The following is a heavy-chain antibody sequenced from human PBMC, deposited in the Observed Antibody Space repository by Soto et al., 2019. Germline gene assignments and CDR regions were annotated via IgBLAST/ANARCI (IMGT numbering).Heavy chain of an antibody. J-gene: IGHJ4*02. CDR3: AGGGGGFFGVVIELFDY. CDR2: IYYSGST. D-gene: IGHD3-3*01. CDR1: GGSISSGGYY. Sequence: QVQLQESGPGLVKPSQTLSLTCTVSGGSISSGGYYWSWIRQHPGKGLEWIGYIYYSGSTYYNPSLKSRVTIAVDTSKNQFSLKLRSVAAADTAGYYWAGGGGGFFGVVIELFDYWRQGTLVTVSS. V-gene: IGHV4-31*03.